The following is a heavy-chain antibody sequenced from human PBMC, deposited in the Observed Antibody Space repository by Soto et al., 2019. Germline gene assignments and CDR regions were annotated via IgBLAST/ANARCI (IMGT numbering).Heavy chain of an antibody. D-gene: IGHD3-9*01. CDR2: IYYRGNA. J-gene: IGHJ4*02. Sequence: SETLSLTCSVSDDSINSDKYYWGWIRQPPGKGLEWIESIYYRGNAYYNPSLQTRVTISLDQSKSQFSLKLNSVTAADSAVYFCARLEGLATISYYFDFWGPGALVTVSS. CDR1: DDSINSDKYY. V-gene: IGHV4-39*01. CDR3: ARLEGLATISYYFDF.